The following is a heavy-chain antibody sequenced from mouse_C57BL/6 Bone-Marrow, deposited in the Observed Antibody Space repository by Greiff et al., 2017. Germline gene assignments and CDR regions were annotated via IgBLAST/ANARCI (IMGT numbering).Heavy chain of an antibody. CDR1: GYTFTSYW. D-gene: IGHD4-1*01. J-gene: IGHJ3*01. V-gene: IGHV1-69*01. CDR3: ARGEDWDSWFAY. Sequence: VQLQQSGAELVMPGASVKLSCKASGYTFTSYWMHWVKQRPGQGLEWIGEIDPSDSYTNYNQKFKGKSTLTVDKSSSTAYMQLSSLTSEDSAVYYCARGEDWDSWFAYWGQGTLVTVSA. CDR2: IDPSDSYT.